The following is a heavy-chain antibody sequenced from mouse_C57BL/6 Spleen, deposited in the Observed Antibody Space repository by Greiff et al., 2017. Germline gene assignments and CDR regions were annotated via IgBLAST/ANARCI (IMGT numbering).Heavy chain of an antibody. J-gene: IGHJ1*03. CDR2: IDPETGGT. CDR1: GYTFTDYE. D-gene: IGHD1-1*01. CDR3: TRPLYGSRGYFDV. V-gene: IGHV1-15*01. Sequence: VQLQQSGAELVRPGASVTLSCKASGYTFTDYEMHWVKQTPVHGLEWIGAIDPETGGTAYNQKFKGKAILTADKSSSTAYMELRSLTSEDSAVYYCTRPLYGSRGYFDVWGTGTTVTVSS.